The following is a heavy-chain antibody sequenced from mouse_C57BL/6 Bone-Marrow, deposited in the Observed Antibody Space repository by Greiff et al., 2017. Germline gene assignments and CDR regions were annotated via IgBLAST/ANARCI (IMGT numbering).Heavy chain of an antibody. CDR2: IYPGNSDT. V-gene: IGHV1-5*01. J-gene: IGHJ4*01. CDR1: GYTFTSYW. D-gene: IGHD2-12*01. Sequence: EVQLQQSGTVLARPGASVKMSCKTSGYTFTSYWMHWVKQRPGQGLEWIGAIYPGNSDTSYNQKFKGKAKLTAVTSASTAYMELSSLTNEDSAVYYCTLLCYEGGYAMDYWGQGTSVTVSS. CDR3: TLLCYEGGYAMDY.